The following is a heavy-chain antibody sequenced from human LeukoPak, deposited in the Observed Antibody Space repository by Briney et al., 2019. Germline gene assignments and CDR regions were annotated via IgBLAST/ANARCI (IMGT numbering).Heavy chain of an antibody. CDR2: AYGDGSNQ. V-gene: IGHV3-30*04. Sequence: GGSLRLSCAASGFTFSSYAMHWVRQAPGKGLEWVAVAYGDGSNQYYADSVKGRFTISKDISKNTLYVQMNNLRAEDTAVYYCATGGDYYYGHWGQGTQVTVSS. D-gene: IGHD3-22*01. J-gene: IGHJ4*02. CDR3: ATGGDYYYGH. CDR1: GFTFSSYA.